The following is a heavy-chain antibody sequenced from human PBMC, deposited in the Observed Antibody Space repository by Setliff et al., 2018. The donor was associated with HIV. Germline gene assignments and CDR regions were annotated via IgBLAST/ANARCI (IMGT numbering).Heavy chain of an antibody. CDR2: IYYIGNT. Sequence: SETLSLTCTVSGGSISGGGYSWSWIRQHPGKGLDWIGNIYYIGNTHYNPSLKSRVTISIDTSKHPFSLKLSAVTAADTAVYYCARVPPEYSSSSQAFDIWGQGTKVTVSS. V-gene: IGHV4-31*03. CDR1: GGSISGGGYS. J-gene: IGHJ3*02. D-gene: IGHD6-6*01. CDR3: ARVPPEYSSSSQAFDI.